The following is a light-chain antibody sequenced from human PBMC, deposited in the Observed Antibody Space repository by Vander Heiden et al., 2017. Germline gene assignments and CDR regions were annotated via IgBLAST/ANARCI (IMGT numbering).Light chain of an antibody. CDR3: AAWDDSLKGWV. CDR1: ISNIGSNY. J-gene: IGLJ3*02. V-gene: IGLV1-47*01. Sequence: QSVLTQPPSASATPGQRVTISCSGSISNIGSNYVDWYQQVPGTAPKLLIYMNSQRPSGVPDRFSGSKSGTSGSLAISGLRSEDEADYYCAAWDDSLKGWVFGGGTKLTVL. CDR2: MNS.